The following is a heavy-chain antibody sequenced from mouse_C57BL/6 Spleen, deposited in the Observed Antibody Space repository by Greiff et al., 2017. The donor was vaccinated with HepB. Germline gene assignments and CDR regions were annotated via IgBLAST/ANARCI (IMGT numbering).Heavy chain of an antibody. V-gene: IGHV5-4*01. D-gene: IGHD1-1*01. Sequence: EVHLVESGGGLVKPGGSLKLSCAASGFTFSSYAMSWVRQTPEKRLEWVATISDGGSYTYYPDNVKGRFTISRDNAKNNLYLQMSHLKSEDTAMYYCARGDYGSSYGYFDYWGQGTTLTVSS. J-gene: IGHJ2*01. CDR2: ISDGGSYT. CDR3: ARGDYGSSYGYFDY. CDR1: GFTFSSYA.